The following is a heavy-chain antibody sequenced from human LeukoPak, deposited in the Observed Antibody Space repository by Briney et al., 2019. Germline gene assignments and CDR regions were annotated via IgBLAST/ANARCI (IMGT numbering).Heavy chain of an antibody. CDR1: GFTFRNYG. CDR3: ATASPHMSTSGPGVY. V-gene: IGHV3-48*01. Sequence: GGSLRLSCAASGFTFRNYGLSWVRQAPGKGLEWVSYIGGAGGNVNYADSVKGRFIISRDNGKNSLYLQMSSLRAEDTAVYYCATASPHMSTSGPGVYWGQGTLVTVSS. CDR2: IGGAGGNV. D-gene: IGHD5/OR15-5a*01. J-gene: IGHJ4*02.